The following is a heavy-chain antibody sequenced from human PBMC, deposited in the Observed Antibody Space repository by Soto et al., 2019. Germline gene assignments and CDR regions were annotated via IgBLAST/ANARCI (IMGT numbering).Heavy chain of an antibody. Sequence: QVPLQESGPRLVKPSETLSLTCTVSGGSISSHYWSWVRQPPGKGLEWIGYIYYTGSTYYNPSLMSRVTLSMDTYRNQLLLQLSSVTAADTAVYYCARESAGSGRNNWFDPWGQGTLVTVSS. CDR1: GGSISSHY. CDR2: IYYTGST. J-gene: IGHJ5*02. D-gene: IGHD3-10*01. CDR3: ARESAGSGRNNWFDP. V-gene: IGHV4-59*11.